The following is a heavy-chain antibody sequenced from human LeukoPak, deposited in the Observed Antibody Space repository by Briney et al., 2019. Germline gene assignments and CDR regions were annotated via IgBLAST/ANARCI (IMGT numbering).Heavy chain of an antibody. D-gene: IGHD5-18*01. CDR2: IHYSGNT. CDR1: GASISSSS. J-gene: IGHJ4*02. V-gene: IGHV4-59*01. Sequence: SETLSLTCTVSGASISSSSWSWIRQPPGKGLEWIGYIHYSGNTNYNPSLRSRVTISVDTTKNQFSLNLSSVTAADTAVYYCARGRGHSYGQYYFNYWGQGTLVTVSS. CDR3: ARGRGHSYGQYYFNY.